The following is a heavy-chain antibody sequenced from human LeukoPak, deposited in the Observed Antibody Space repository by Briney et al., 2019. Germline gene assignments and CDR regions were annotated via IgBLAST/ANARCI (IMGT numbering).Heavy chain of an antibody. D-gene: IGHD4-17*01. CDR1: GGTFISYA. Sequence: GASVKVSCKASGGTFISYAISWVRQAPGRGLEWMGGIIPIFGTANYAQKFQGRVTITADESTSTAYMELSSLRSEDTAVYYCARDYYGDYSGYFDLWGRGTLVTVSS. CDR3: ARDYYGDYSGYFDL. CDR2: IIPIFGTA. J-gene: IGHJ2*01. V-gene: IGHV1-69*13.